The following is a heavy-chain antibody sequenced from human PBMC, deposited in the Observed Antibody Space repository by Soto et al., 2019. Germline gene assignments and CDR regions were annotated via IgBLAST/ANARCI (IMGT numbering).Heavy chain of an antibody. J-gene: IGHJ4*02. D-gene: IGHD3-22*01. CDR3: AQVNYYDSTHDY. CDR1: GFTFSSYG. V-gene: IGHV3-30*03. CDR2: ISYDGSNK. Sequence: AGSLRLSCAASGFTFSSYGVHWARQAPSKGLEWVAVISYDGSNKYYADSVKGRFTISRDNSKNTLYLQMNSLRAEDTAVYYCAQVNYYDSTHDYWGQGTLVTVSS.